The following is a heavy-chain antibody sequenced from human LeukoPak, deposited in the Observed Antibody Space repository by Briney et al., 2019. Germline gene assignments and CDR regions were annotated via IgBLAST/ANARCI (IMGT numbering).Heavy chain of an antibody. J-gene: IGHJ4*02. CDR1: GFTFRSYA. D-gene: IGHD2-2*01. CDR3: AKDPLIVVVPAAMEYFDY. CDR2: ISGSGGST. Sequence: GGSLRLSCAASGFTFRSYAMSWVRQAPGEGLEWVSAISGSGGSTYYADSVKGRFTISRDNSKNTLYLQMNSLRAEDTAVYYCAKDPLIVVVPAAMEYFDYWGQGTLVTVSS. V-gene: IGHV3-23*01.